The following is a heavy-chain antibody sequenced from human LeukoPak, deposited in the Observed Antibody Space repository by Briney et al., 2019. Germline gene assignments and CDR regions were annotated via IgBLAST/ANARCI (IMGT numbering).Heavy chain of an antibody. Sequence: PSETLSLTCAVYGGSFSGYYWSWIRQPPGKGLEWIGEINHSGSTNYNPSLKSRVTISVDTSKNQFSLKLSSVTAADTAVYYCARGDFIYDYVWGSYRYRVFFDYWGQGTLVTVSS. V-gene: IGHV4-34*01. J-gene: IGHJ4*02. D-gene: IGHD3-16*02. CDR2: INHSGST. CDR1: GGSFSGYY. CDR3: ARGDFIYDYVWGSYRYRVFFDY.